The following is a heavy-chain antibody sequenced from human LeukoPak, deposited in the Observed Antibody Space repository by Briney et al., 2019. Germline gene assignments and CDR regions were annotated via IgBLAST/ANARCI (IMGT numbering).Heavy chain of an antibody. Sequence: GASVKVSCKASGGTFSSYAISWVRQAPGQGLEWMGGIIPIFGTANYAQKFQGRVTITADESTSTAYMELNSLRSEDTAVYYCARSSCSGGSCYLPKYYMDVWGKGTTVTVSS. V-gene: IGHV1-69*13. CDR1: GGTFSSYA. J-gene: IGHJ6*03. CDR3: ARSSCSGGSCYLPKYYMDV. CDR2: IIPIFGTA. D-gene: IGHD2-15*01.